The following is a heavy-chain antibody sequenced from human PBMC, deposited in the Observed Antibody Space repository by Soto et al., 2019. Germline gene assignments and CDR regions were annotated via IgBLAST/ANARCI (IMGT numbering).Heavy chain of an antibody. V-gene: IGHV4-4*07. CDR2: IYISGST. J-gene: IGHJ4*02. CDR3: ASALLDYGDYYFDY. D-gene: IGHD4-17*01. CDR1: GGSISIHY. Sequence: SETLSLTCTVSGGSISIHYWRWIRQPAGKGLEWIGRIYISGSTNYNPSLESRVTMSVDTAKNQFSLKLNSVTAADTAVYYCASALLDYGDYYFDYWGQGALVTVSS.